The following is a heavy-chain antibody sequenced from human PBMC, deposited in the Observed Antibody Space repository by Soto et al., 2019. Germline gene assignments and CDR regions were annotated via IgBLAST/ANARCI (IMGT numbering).Heavy chain of an antibody. J-gene: IGHJ5*02. D-gene: IGHD3-22*01. CDR1: GGSISSGGYS. CDR3: GSLYYYDSSGYQP. CDR2: IYHSGST. Sequence: QLQLQESGSGLVKPSQTLSLTCAVSGGSISSGGYSWSWIRQPPGKGLEWIGYIYHSGSTSYNPSLKRRVTISVDRSKNQFSLKLSSVTAADTAVYYCGSLYYYDSSGYQPWGQGTLVTVSS. V-gene: IGHV4-30-2*01.